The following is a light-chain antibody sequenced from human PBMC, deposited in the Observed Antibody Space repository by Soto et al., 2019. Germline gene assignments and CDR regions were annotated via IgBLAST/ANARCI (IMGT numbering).Light chain of an antibody. CDR3: QKYDRVPWT. J-gene: IGKJ1*01. Sequence: DIQMTQSPSSLSASVGDRVTITCRASQGISNYLAWYQQKPGRVPTFLIYAASTVRSGVPSRFSGSGSGTEFTLTISSLQPEDVATYYCQKYDRVPWTFGHGTKVEIK. CDR1: QGISNY. CDR2: AAS. V-gene: IGKV1-27*01.